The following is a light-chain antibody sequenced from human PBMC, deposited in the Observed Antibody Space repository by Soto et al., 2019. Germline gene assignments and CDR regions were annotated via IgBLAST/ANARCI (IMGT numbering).Light chain of an antibody. J-gene: IGLJ1*01. V-gene: IGLV2-14*01. CDR1: SSDVGGYNY. CDR2: EVS. Sequence: QSVLTQPASVSGSPGQSITISCTGTSSDVGGYNYVSWYQLHPGKAPKLMIHEVSERPSGVSNRFSGSKSGNTASLTISGIQAEDEADYYCDSYGSGATYVFGGGTKVTVL. CDR3: DSYGSGATYV.